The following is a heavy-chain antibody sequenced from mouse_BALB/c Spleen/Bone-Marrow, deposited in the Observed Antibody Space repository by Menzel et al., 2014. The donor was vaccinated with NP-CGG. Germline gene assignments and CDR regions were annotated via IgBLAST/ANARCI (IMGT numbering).Heavy chain of an antibody. D-gene: IGHD2-4*01. Sequence: VQLQQSGAELVKPGASVKLSCTASGFNIKDTYMHWVKQRPEQRLEWIGRIDPANGNTKYDPKFQGKATITADTSSNTAYLQLSSLTSEDTAVYYCATMITDWYFDVWGAGTTVTVSS. CDR2: IDPANGNT. J-gene: IGHJ1*01. V-gene: IGHV14-3*02. CDR3: ATMITDWYFDV. CDR1: GFNIKDTY.